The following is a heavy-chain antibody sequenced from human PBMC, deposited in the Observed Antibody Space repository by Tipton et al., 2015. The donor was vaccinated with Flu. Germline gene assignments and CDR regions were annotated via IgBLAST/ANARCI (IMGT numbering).Heavy chain of an antibody. J-gene: IGHJ5*02. CDR3: ARGRNFWRVNWFDP. D-gene: IGHD3-3*01. V-gene: IGHV4-34*01. CDR1: GGSFSGYY. Sequence: TLSLTCAVYGGSFSGYYWSWIRQPPGKGLEWIGEINHSGSTNYNPSLKSRVTISVDTSKNQFSLKLSSVTAADTAVYYCARGRNFWRVNWFDPWGQGTLVTVSS. CDR2: INHSGST.